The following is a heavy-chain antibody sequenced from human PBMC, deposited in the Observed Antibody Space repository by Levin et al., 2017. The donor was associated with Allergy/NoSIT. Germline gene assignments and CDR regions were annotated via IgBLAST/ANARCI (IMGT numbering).Heavy chain of an antibody. CDR1: GFTFSSYW. CDR3: ARTRDYGDYVGAFDI. Sequence: SGGSLRLSCAASGFTFSSYWMHWVRQAPGKGLVWVSRINSDGSSTSYADSVKGRFTISRDNAKNTLYLQMNSLRAEDTAVYYCARTRDYGDYVGAFDIWGQGTMVTVSS. D-gene: IGHD4-17*01. J-gene: IGHJ3*02. V-gene: IGHV3-74*01. CDR2: INSDGSST.